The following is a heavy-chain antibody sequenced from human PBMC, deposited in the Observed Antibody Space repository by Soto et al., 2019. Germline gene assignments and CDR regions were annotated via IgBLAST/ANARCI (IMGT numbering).Heavy chain of an antibody. D-gene: IGHD3-22*01. V-gene: IGHV3-33*01. CDR1: GFTFSSYG. CDR3: ARDYYDSSRYYPL. CDR2: IWSDGSNK. Sequence: QVQLVESGGGVVQPGRSLRLSCAASGFTFSSYGMHWVRQAPGKGLEWVAVIWSDGSNKYYAESVKGRFTISRDNSKHTLYMPMNSLRAEDTAVYYCARDYYDSSRYYPLWGQGTRVTVSS. J-gene: IGHJ4*02.